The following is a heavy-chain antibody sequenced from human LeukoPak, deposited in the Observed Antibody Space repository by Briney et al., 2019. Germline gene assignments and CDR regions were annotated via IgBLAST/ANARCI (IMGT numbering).Heavy chain of an antibody. CDR1: GFTFSSYG. CDR3: AKDPSSGWLNAEYFQH. CDR2: IRYDGSNK. V-gene: IGHV3-30*02. Sequence: GGSLRLSCAASGFTFSSYGMHWVRQAPGKGLEWVAFIRYDGSNKYYADSVKGRFTISRDNSKSTLYLQMNSLRAEDTAVYYCAKDPSSGWLNAEYFQHWGQGTLVTVSS. D-gene: IGHD6-19*01. J-gene: IGHJ1*01.